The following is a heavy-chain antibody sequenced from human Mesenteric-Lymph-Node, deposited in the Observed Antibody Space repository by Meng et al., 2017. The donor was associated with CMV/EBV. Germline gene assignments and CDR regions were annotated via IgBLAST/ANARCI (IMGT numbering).Heavy chain of an antibody. J-gene: IGHJ4*02. Sequence: GESLKISCAASGFTFNNYGMHWVRQAPGKGLEWVTFIRYDGSNKYYADSVKGRFTISRDNSKNTLYLQMTSLRAEDTAVYFCAKDVRYCSSTTCYPNPYHFDYWGQGMLVTVSS. CDR1: GFTFNNYG. CDR3: AKDVRYCSSTTCYPNPYHFDY. D-gene: IGHD2-2*01. V-gene: IGHV3-30*02. CDR2: IRYDGSNK.